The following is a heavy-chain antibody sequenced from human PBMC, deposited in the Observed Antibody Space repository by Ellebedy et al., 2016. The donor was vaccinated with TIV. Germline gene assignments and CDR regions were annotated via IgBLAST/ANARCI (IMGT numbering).Heavy chain of an antibody. CDR2: IYSSGST. Sequence: SETLSLTCTVSGGSISNYYWGWIRQPPGKGLEWIGYIYSSGSTKYNPSLKSRVTISVDTSKNQFSLKLTSVSAADTAVYYCARMVYGSGWDGYFDPWGQGTLVTVSP. CDR1: GGSISNYY. D-gene: IGHD6-19*01. V-gene: IGHV4-59*01. J-gene: IGHJ5*02. CDR3: ARMVYGSGWDGYFDP.